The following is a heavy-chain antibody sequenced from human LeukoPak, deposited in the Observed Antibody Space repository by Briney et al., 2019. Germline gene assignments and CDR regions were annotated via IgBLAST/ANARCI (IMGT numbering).Heavy chain of an antibody. Sequence: PGGSLRLSCVASGFTFSGYSMNWVRQAPGKGLEWVSSLSSSSTYIYYADSVKGRFTISRDNAKNSLYLQMNTLRAEDTAVYYCAKRIATAGPYFDYWGQGALVTVSS. J-gene: IGHJ4*02. CDR2: LSSSSTYI. CDR3: AKRIATAGPYFDY. CDR1: GFTFSGYS. V-gene: IGHV3-21*04. D-gene: IGHD6-13*01.